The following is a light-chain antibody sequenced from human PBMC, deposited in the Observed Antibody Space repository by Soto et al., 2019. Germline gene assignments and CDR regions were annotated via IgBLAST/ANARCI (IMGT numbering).Light chain of an antibody. Sequence: QLVLTQSPSASASLGASVKLTCTLSSGHSSYAIAWHQQQPEKGPRYLMKLNNDGSHSNGVGIPDRFSGSNSGAERYLTSSSLQSEDEADDYCQTWGTGIHVVFGGGTKLTVL. J-gene: IGLJ2*01. CDR1: SGHSSYA. CDR2: LNNDGSH. V-gene: IGLV4-69*01. CDR3: QTWGTGIHVV.